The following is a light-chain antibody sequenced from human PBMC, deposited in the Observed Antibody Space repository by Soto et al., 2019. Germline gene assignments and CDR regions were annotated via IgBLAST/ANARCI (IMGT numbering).Light chain of an antibody. V-gene: IGKV2-28*01. CDR3: MQALQTPPYT. J-gene: IGKJ2*01. Sequence: DVVMTQSPLSLPVTPGEPASISCRSSQSLLHSNGYNYLDWYLQKPGQSPQLLIYLGSNRASGVPDRFSGSGSGTDFTMQISRVEAEDVWVYYCMQALQTPPYTFGQGTKLEIK. CDR2: LGS. CDR1: QSLLHSNGYNY.